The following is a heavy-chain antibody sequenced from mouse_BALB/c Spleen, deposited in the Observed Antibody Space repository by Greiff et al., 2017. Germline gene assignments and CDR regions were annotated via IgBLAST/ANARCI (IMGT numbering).Heavy chain of an antibody. CDR1: GFNIKDTY. CDR3: ARYGYYEGAWFAY. CDR2: IDPANGNT. V-gene: IGHV14-3*02. J-gene: IGHJ3*01. Sequence: VQLQQSGAELVKPGASVKLSCTASGFNIKDTYMHWVKQRPEQGLEWIGRIDPANGNTKYDPKFQGKATITADTSSNTAYLQLSSLTSEDTAVYYCARYGYYEGAWFAYWGQGTLVTVSA. D-gene: IGHD2-3*01.